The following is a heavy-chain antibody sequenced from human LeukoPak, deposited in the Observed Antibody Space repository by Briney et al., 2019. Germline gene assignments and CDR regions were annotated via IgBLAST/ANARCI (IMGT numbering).Heavy chain of an antibody. Sequence: QPGRSLILSCAASGFTFSGYGMHWVRQAPGKGLEWVAVIWYDGSNKYYADSVKGRFTISRDNSKNTLYLQMNSLRAEDTAVYYCATGGATTSFSRFDYWGQGTLVTVSS. CDR3: ATGGATTSFSRFDY. D-gene: IGHD4-11*01. CDR1: GFTFSGYG. V-gene: IGHV3-33*01. J-gene: IGHJ4*02. CDR2: IWYDGSNK.